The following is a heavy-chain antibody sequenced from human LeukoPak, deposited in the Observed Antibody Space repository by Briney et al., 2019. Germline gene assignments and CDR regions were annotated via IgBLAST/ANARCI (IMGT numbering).Heavy chain of an antibody. CDR1: GGTFSIYA. V-gene: IGHV1-69*13. D-gene: IGHD2-21*02. Sequence: ASVTVSCKASGGTFSIYAISWVRQAPGQGLEWMGGIIPIFGTANYAQKFQGRVTITADESTSTAYMELSSLRSEDTAVYYCAKHGHIVVVTAIPDYYYYGMDVWGQGTTVTVSS. J-gene: IGHJ6*02. CDR2: IIPIFGTA. CDR3: AKHGHIVVVTAIPDYYYYGMDV.